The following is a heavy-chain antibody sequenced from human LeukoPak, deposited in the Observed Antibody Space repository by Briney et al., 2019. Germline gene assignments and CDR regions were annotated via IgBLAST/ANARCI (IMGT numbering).Heavy chain of an antibody. J-gene: IGHJ4*02. CDR3: AKDAGGYSFYFDY. CDR1: GFTFDDYA. Sequence: GGSLRLSCAASGFTFDDYAMHWVRQAPGKGLEWVSGISWNSGSIGYADSVKGRFTISRDNAKNSLYLQMNSLRAKDMALYYCAKDAGGYSFYFDYWGQGTLVTVSS. V-gene: IGHV3-9*03. D-gene: IGHD5-18*01. CDR2: ISWNSGSI.